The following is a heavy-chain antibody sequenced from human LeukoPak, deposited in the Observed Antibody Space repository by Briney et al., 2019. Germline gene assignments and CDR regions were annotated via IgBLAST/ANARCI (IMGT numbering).Heavy chain of an antibody. Sequence: SETLSLTCAVYGGSFSGYYWSWIRQPPGKGLEWIGEMNHSGSTNYNPSLKSRVTISVDTSKNQFSLKLSSVTAADTAVYYCARAGAYDFWSGYYTRWFNPWGQGTLVTVYS. D-gene: IGHD3-3*01. CDR3: ARAGAYDFWSGYYTRWFNP. CDR1: GGSFSGYY. V-gene: IGHV4-34*01. CDR2: MNHSGST. J-gene: IGHJ5*02.